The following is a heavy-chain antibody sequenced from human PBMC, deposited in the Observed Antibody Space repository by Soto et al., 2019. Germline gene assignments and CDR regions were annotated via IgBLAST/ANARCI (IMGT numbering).Heavy chain of an antibody. Sequence: ASVKVSCKASGYTFTSYDINWVRQATGQGLEWMGWMNPNSGNTGYAQKFQGRVTMTRNTSISTAYMELSSLRSEDTAVYYCARGWTQKHITIFGVGYYKDYYYGMDVWGQGTTVTVSS. CDR1: GYTFTSYD. J-gene: IGHJ6*02. CDR3: ARGWTQKHITIFGVGYYKDYYYGMDV. D-gene: IGHD3-3*01. CDR2: MNPNSGNT. V-gene: IGHV1-8*01.